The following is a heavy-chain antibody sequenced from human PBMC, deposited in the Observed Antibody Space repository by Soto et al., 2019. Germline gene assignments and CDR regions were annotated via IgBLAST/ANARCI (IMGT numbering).Heavy chain of an antibody. CDR3: TSDRYPRFYHGSGSYPYY. CDR2: IKTDGSET. CDR1: GFTFSGFW. Sequence: GGSLRLSCAASGFTFSGFWMSWVRQAPGKGLEWVANIKTDGSETHYVDSVKGRFTISRDNPKTSLFPQMNSLRVEDTAVYFCTSDRYPRFYHGSGSYPYYWGQGTPVTSPQ. D-gene: IGHD3-10*01. J-gene: IGHJ4*02. V-gene: IGHV3-7*03.